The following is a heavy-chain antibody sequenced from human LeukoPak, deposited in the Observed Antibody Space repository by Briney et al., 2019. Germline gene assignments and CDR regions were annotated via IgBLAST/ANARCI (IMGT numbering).Heavy chain of an antibody. CDR2: ISSSSSYI. Sequence: GGSLRLACAASGFTFSSYSMNWVRQAPGKGLEWVSSISSSSSYIYYADSVKGRFTISRDNAKNSLYLQMNSLRAEDTAVYYCARDYIARDYYDSSGYFPKGYWGQGTLVTVSS. CDR1: GFTFSSYS. CDR3: ARDYIARDYYDSSGYFPKGY. V-gene: IGHV3-21*01. J-gene: IGHJ4*02. D-gene: IGHD3-22*01.